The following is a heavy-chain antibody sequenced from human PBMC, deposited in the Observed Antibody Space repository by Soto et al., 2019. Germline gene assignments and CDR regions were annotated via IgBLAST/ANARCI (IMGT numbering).Heavy chain of an antibody. V-gene: IGHV4-39*01. Sequence: TETLSLTCTVSGDSISSSSYYWGWIRQTPGKGLEWIGSIYYSGSTHYNRSLKSRANIPVDTYKNQYKLKLSPVTAADTAVYYCAKHVLRGTNWSDPWAQGTLVTVSS. J-gene: IGHJ5*02. CDR1: GDSISSSSYY. CDR3: AKHVLRGTNWSDP. CDR2: IYYSGST. D-gene: IGHD1-1*01.